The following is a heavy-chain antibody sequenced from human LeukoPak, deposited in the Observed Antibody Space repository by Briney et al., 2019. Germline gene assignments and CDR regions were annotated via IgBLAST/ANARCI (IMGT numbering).Heavy chain of an antibody. CDR3: ARETDSTLFDY. CDR2: ISSSGSTI. V-gene: IGHV3-48*03. CDR1: GFTFSFFE. D-gene: IGHD2-2*01. J-gene: IGHJ4*02. Sequence: GGSLRLSCAASGFTFSFFEMNWVRQAPGKGLEWVSFISSSGSTIYYADSVKGRFTMYRDNAKNSLYLQMNSLRAEDTAVYYCARETDSTLFDYWGQGTLVTVSS.